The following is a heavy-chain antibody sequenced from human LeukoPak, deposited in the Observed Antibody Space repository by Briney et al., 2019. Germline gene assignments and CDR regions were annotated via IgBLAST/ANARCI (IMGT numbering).Heavy chain of an antibody. CDR3: ARPTTVTSPTTNDY. D-gene: IGHD4-17*01. CDR1: GSSFTSYW. V-gene: IGHV5-51*01. J-gene: IGHJ4*02. Sequence: GASLQISCQGSGSSFTSYWIGWVRQVPGKGLEWMGIIYPGDSDTRYSPSFQGQVTISADKPISTAYLQWSSLKASDTAMYYCARPTTVTSPTTNDYWGQGTLVTVSS. CDR2: IYPGDSDT.